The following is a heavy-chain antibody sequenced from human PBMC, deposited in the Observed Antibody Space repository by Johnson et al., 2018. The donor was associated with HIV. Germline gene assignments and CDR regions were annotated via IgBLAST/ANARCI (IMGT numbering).Heavy chain of an antibody. J-gene: IGHJ3*02. CDR1: KFTFSSYA. CDR2: ISYDGSNK. Sequence: QVQLVESGGGVVQPGRSLRLSCAASKFTFSSYAMHWVRQAPGKGLEWVSFISYDGSNKYYADSVKGRFTISRDNAKNTLYLQMNSLRAEDTAVYYCAKDRNYDILSIWGQGTVVTVSS. CDR3: AKDRNYDILSI. D-gene: IGHD3-9*01. V-gene: IGHV3-30*04.